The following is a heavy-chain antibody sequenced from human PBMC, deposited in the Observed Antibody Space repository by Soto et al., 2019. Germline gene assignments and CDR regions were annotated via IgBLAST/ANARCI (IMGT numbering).Heavy chain of an antibody. Sequence: GASVKVSCKASGYSFTISAMHWVRQAPGQGLEWMGGIIPIFGTANYAQKFQGRVTITADESTSTAYMELSSLRSEDTAVYYCARGRISSWYPDWGQGTLVTVSS. V-gene: IGHV1-69*13. D-gene: IGHD6-13*01. CDR2: IIPIFGTA. J-gene: IGHJ4*02. CDR3: ARGRISSWYPD. CDR1: GYSFTISA.